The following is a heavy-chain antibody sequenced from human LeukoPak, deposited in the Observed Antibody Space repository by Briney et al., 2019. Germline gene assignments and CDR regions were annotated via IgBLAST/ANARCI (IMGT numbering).Heavy chain of an antibody. Sequence: ASVKVSCKASEYTFTDYYIHWVRQAPGQGLEWMGRINPNSGGTNYAQKFQGRVTMTRDTSISTAYMELSRLRSDDTAVYYCARDLWYGSGSLGYWGQGTLVTVSS. CDR2: INPNSGGT. D-gene: IGHD3-10*01. J-gene: IGHJ4*02. CDR1: EYTFTDYY. CDR3: ARDLWYGSGSLGY. V-gene: IGHV1-2*06.